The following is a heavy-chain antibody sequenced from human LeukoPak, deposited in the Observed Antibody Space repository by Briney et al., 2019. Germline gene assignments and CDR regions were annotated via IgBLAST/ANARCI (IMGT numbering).Heavy chain of an antibody. CDR2: INPNTGVT. Sequence: ASVKVSCKASGYTFTGYYMRWVRQAPGQGLEWMGWINPNTGVTNYAQKFQGRVTMTRDTSISTAYMELSRLRSDDTAVYYCASYPRYSSSPPFDYWGQGTPVTVSS. D-gene: IGHD5-12*01. J-gene: IGHJ4*02. CDR1: GYTFTGYY. V-gene: IGHV1-2*02. CDR3: ASYPRYSSSPPFDY.